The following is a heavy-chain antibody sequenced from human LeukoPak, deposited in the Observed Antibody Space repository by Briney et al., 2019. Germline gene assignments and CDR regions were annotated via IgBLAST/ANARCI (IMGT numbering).Heavy chain of an antibody. J-gene: IGHJ4*02. CDR3: ARGQFWRGSEIRV. D-gene: IGHD1-26*01. V-gene: IGHV4-34*01. CDR1: GESFSGYY. CDR2: INHRGST. Sequence: PSETLSLTCRVDGESFSGYYWIWIRQPPGKGLEGIGEINHRGSTNYNTSLKSRVTLSVDTSNRQFSLNVTSMTAADTAMYYCARGQFWRGSEIRVWGQGTLVTVSS.